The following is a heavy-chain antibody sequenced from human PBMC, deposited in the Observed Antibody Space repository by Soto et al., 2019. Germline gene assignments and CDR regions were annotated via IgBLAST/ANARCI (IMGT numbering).Heavy chain of an antibody. D-gene: IGHD3-3*01. V-gene: IGHV3-48*02. Sequence: EVQLVESGGGLVQPGGSLRLSCAASGFTFSSYSMNWVRQAPGKGLEWVSYISSSGSTIYYADSVRGRFTISRDNAKNSLYLQMNSLRDDDTAGYYCARAGYRSVDYWGQGTLVTVSS. CDR1: GFTFSSYS. CDR2: ISSSGSTI. J-gene: IGHJ4*02. CDR3: ARAGYRSVDY.